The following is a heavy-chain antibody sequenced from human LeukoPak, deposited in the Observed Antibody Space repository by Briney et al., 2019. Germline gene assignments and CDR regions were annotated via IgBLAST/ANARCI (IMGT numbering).Heavy chain of an antibody. CDR3: ARCNLDLDYDM. D-gene: IGHD3-16*01. J-gene: IGHJ3*02. V-gene: IGHV4-59*08. Sequence: PSETLSLTCTLSGGSFSNYYWSWIRQPPGKGLEWLGYIYYSGSISYKPSLESRVTISIDTSKNTFSLKLTSVPAADTAVYYCARCNLDLDYDMWGQGTMVTVS. CDR1: GGSFSNYY. CDR2: IYYSGSI.